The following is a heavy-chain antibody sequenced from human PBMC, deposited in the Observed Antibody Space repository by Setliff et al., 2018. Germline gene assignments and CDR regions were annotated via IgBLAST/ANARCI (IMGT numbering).Heavy chain of an antibody. Sequence: ASVKVSCKASGYTFTSYGISWVRQAPGQGLEWMGWISAYNGNTNYAQKLQGRVTMTTDTSTSTAYMELRSLRSDDTAVYYCARDPRIAAAGDYYDSSGYYYYYYYGMDVWGQGTTVTVSS. J-gene: IGHJ6*02. D-gene: IGHD3-22*01. V-gene: IGHV1-18*01. CDR3: ARDPRIAAAGDYYDSSGYYYYYYYGMDV. CDR1: GYTFTSYG. CDR2: ISAYNGNT.